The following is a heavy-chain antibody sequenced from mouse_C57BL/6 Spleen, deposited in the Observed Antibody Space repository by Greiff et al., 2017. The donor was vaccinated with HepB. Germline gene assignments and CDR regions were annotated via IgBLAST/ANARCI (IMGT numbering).Heavy chain of an antibody. CDR2: IWSGGST. CDR1: GFSLTSYG. V-gene: IGHV2-2*01. Sequence: QVQLKESGPGLVQPSQSLSITCTVSGFSLTSYGVHWVRQSPGKGLEWLGVIWSGGSTDYNAAFISRLSISKDNSKSQVFFKMNSLQADDTAIYYCARKGFTTVNYAMDYWGQGTSVTVSS. CDR3: ARKGFTTVNYAMDY. J-gene: IGHJ4*01. D-gene: IGHD1-1*01.